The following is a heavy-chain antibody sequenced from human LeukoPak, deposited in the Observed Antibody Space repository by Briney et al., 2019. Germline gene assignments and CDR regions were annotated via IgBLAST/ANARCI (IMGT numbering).Heavy chain of an antibody. J-gene: IGHJ4*02. D-gene: IGHD6-6*01. CDR3: ARAIDSSSSHFFDY. CDR2: IIPIFGIA. CDR1: GGTFSSYA. V-gene: IGHV1-69*04. Sequence: SVKVSCKASGGTFSSYAISWVRQAPGQGLEWMGRIIPIFGIANYAQKLQGRVTITADKSTSTAYMELSSLRSEDTAVYYCARAIDSSSSHFFDYWGQGTLVTVSS.